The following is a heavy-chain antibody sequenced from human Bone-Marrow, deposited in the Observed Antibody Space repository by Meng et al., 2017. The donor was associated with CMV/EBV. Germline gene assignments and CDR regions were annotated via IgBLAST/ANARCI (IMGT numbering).Heavy chain of an antibody. CDR2: IYPGDSDT. Sequence: KVSCKGSGYSFTSYWIGWVRQMPGKGLEWMGIIYPGDSDTRYSPSFQGQVTISADKSISTAYLEWSSLKASDTAMYYCARRDSSLGYYYALDVWGQGTTVTVSS. J-gene: IGHJ6*02. V-gene: IGHV5-51*01. D-gene: IGHD6-13*01. CDR3: ARRDSSLGYYYALDV. CDR1: GYSFTSYW.